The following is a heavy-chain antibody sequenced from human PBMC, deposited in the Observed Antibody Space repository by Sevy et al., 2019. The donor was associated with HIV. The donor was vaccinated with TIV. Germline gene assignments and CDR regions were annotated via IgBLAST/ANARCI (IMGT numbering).Heavy chain of an antibody. Sequence: GGSLRLSCAVSGFSFDSYGMTWVRQAPGKGLEWVSGISGSGTRTYYADSVKGRFIISRDNSKNTLYLQMNSLRSEDPGIYYCAKRGGGHYDPDEIGYYFYYYNMDVWGKGTTVTVSS. J-gene: IGHJ6*03. CDR2: ISGSGTRT. V-gene: IGHV3-23*01. D-gene: IGHD3-22*01. CDR1: GFSFDSYG. CDR3: AKRGGGHYDPDEIGYYFYYYNMDV.